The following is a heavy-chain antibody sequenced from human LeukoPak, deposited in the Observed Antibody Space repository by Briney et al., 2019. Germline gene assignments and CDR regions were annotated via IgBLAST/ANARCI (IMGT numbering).Heavy chain of an antibody. V-gene: IGHV3-23*01. Sequence: GGSLTLSCAASGFTFNYYAMGWVRQAPGKGLEWVSTISGSGDETYYAGSVKGRFTFSRDNSENTLYLHMNSLRAEDTAVYYCAKEGGPWPAFDSWGRGTLVTVSS. CDR2: ISGSGDET. CDR3: AKEGGPWPAFDS. CDR1: GFTFNYYA. J-gene: IGHJ4*02.